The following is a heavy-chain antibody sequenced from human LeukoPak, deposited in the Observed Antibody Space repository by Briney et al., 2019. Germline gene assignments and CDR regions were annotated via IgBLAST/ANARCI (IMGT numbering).Heavy chain of an antibody. Sequence: GAPLKISCQGSGSRFTSYWIGWVRRLPGRGLEWMGIIYPGDSDTRYSPSFQGQVTISAHKSISTAYLQWSSLKASDTAMYYCAILENIAVAGTDAFDIWGQGTMVTVSS. CDR3: AILENIAVAGTDAFDI. CDR1: GSRFTSYW. J-gene: IGHJ3*02. V-gene: IGHV5-51*01. D-gene: IGHD6-19*01. CDR2: IYPGDSDT.